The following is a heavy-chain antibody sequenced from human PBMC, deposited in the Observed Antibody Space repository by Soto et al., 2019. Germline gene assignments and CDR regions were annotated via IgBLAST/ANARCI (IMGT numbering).Heavy chain of an antibody. V-gene: IGHV4-28*03. D-gene: IGHD2-21*02. Sequence: PSETLSLTCAVSGYSISSSNWWGWIRQPPGKGLEWIGYIYYSGTTYYNPSLKSRVTMSVDTSKNQFSLKLSSVTAADTAVYYCARGLGYCGGDCSYYFDYWGQGTLVTVSS. CDR1: GYSISSSNW. J-gene: IGHJ4*02. CDR2: IYYSGTT. CDR3: ARGLGYCGGDCSYYFDY.